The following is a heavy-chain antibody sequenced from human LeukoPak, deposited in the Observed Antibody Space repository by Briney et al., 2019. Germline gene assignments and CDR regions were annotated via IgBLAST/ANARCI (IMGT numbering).Heavy chain of an antibody. CDR2: IIPIFGTA. J-gene: IGHJ4*02. CDR1: GGTFSSYA. CDR3: ATGYCTNGVCFPPGTNYYFDY. Sequence: SVKVSCKASGGTFSSYAISWVRQAPGQGLEWMGGIIPIFGTANYAQKFQGRVTITADESTSTAYMELSSLRSEDMAVYYCATGYCTNGVCFPPGTNYYFDYWGQGTLVTVSS. D-gene: IGHD2-8*01. V-gene: IGHV1-69*13.